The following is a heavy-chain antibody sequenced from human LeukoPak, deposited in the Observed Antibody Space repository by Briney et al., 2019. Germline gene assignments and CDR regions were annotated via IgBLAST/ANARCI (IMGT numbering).Heavy chain of an antibody. D-gene: IGHD3-3*01. CDR3: ARARFLGAGPLSY. J-gene: IGHJ4*02. CDR1: GYTFTSYG. Sequence: GASVKVSCKASGYTFTSYGISWVRQAPGQGLEWMGWINPNSGGTNYAQKFQGRVTMTRDTSISTAYMELSRLRSDDTAVYYCARARFLGAGPLSYWGQGTLVTVSS. V-gene: IGHV1-2*02. CDR2: INPNSGGT.